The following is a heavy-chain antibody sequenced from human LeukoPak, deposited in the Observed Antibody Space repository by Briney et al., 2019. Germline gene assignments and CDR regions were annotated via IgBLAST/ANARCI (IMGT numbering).Heavy chain of an antibody. CDR3: ARSLGETTFDW. J-gene: IGHJ4*02. CDR2: IYSGGST. V-gene: IGHV3-53*01. CDR1: GFTVSSNY. Sequence: GGSLRLSCAASGFTVSSNYMSWVRQAPGKGLEWVSVIYSGGSTYYADSVKGRFTISRDNSKNTLYLQMNSLRAEDTAFYYCARSLGETTFDWWGQGTLVTVPS. D-gene: IGHD3-16*01.